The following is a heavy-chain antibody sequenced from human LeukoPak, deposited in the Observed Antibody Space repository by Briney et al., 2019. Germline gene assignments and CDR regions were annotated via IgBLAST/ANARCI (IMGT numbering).Heavy chain of an antibody. V-gene: IGHV4-34*01. D-gene: IGHD3-16*02. J-gene: IGHJ4*02. CDR1: GGSFSGYY. CDR2: INHSGST. Sequence: SETLSLTCAVYGGSFSGYYWSWIRQPPGKGLEWIGEINHSGSTNYNPSLKSRVTISVDTSKNQFSLKLSSVTAADTAVYYCASRGPLSSTNFDYWGQGTLVTVSS. CDR3: ASRGPLSSTNFDY.